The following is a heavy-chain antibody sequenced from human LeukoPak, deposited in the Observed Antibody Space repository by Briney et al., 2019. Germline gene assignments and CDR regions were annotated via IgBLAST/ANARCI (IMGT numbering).Heavy chain of an antibody. CDR2: IYYSGST. J-gene: IGHJ4*02. V-gene: IGHV4-39*01. CDR1: GGSIGSSSYY. Sequence: SETLSLTCTVSGGSIGSSSYYWGWIRQPPGKGLEWIGSIYYSGSTYYNPSLKSRVTISVDTSKNQFSLKLSSVTAADTAVYYCARLPGDRIRGMGDYFDYWGQGTLVTVSS. CDR3: ARLPGDRIRGMGDYFDY. D-gene: IGHD1-26*01.